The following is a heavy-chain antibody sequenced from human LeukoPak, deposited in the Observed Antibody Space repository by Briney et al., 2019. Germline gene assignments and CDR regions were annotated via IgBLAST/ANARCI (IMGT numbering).Heavy chain of an antibody. D-gene: IGHD5-24*01. J-gene: IGHJ4*02. V-gene: IGHV4-34*01. CDR2: INHSGST. CDR3: ASLTLEMATNKGGFDY. Sequence: KPSETLSLTCAVYGGSFSGYYWSWIRQPPGKGLEWIGEINHSGSTNYNPSLKSRVTISVDMSKNQFSLKLSSVTATDTAVYYCASLTLEMATNKGGFDYWGQGTLVTVSS. CDR1: GGSFSGYY.